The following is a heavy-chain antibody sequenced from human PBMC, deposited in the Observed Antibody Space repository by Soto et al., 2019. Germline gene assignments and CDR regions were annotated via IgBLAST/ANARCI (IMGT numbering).Heavy chain of an antibody. CDR2: IWYDGTSK. D-gene: IGHD6-25*01. Sequence: QVHLVESGGGVVQPGRSLRLSCAASGFTFRNHAMHWVRQAPGKGLEWVALIWYDGTSKYYADSVKGRFTISRDNSRDTLYLQMSRLRVEDTAVYYCARDGYNRGGFDYWGQGTLVSVSS. V-gene: IGHV3-33*01. CDR1: GFTFRNHA. CDR3: ARDGYNRGGFDY. J-gene: IGHJ4*02.